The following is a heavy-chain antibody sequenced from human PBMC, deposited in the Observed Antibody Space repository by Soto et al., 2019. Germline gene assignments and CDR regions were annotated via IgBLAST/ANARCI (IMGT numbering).Heavy chain of an antibody. D-gene: IGHD3-22*01. J-gene: IGHJ3*02. CDR3: ARSYYYDSSGYSDAFDI. Sequence: ASVKVSCEACGDSFTRYCINLVGQGPGKRLEWMGWMNPNSGNTGYAQKFQGRVTMTRNTSISTAYMELSSLRSEDTAVYYCARSYYYDSSGYSDAFDIWGQGTMVTVS. CDR1: GDSFTRYC. CDR2: MNPNSGNT. V-gene: IGHV1-8*01.